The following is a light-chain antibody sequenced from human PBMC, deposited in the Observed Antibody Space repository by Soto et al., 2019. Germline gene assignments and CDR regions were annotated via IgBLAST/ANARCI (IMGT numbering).Light chain of an antibody. CDR3: QQYGSSPYT. CDR1: QSVSSSY. CDR2: GAS. Sequence: EIVLTQSPGTLSLSPGERATLSCRASQSVSSSYLAWYQQKPGQAPRLLIYGASSRATGIPDRFSGSGSGTDFTLTLSRLEPEDFGVYYCQQYGSSPYTFGQGAKLEIK. V-gene: IGKV3-20*01. J-gene: IGKJ2*01.